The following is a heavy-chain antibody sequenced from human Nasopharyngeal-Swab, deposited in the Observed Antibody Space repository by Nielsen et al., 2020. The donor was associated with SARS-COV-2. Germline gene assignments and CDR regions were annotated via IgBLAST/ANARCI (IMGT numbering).Heavy chain of an antibody. D-gene: IGHD4-17*01. V-gene: IGHV3-11*01. CDR1: GSTFSDYD. J-gene: IGHJ6*02. CDR3: ARDGATVTNYCYYGMDV. Sequence: GESLKISCAASGSTFSDYDMSWVRQAPGTGLEWVSAISRSGSTKYYADSVKGRFTIYSDNPKNSLYLQMNSLGAEDTAVYYCARDGATVTNYCYYGMDVWGQGTTVTVSS. CDR2: ISRSGSTK.